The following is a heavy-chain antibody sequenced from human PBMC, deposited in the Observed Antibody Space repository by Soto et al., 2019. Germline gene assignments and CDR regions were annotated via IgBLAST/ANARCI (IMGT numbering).Heavy chain of an antibody. Sequence: PSETLSLTCTVYGGSISSYYWSWIRQPPGKGLEWIGYIYYSGSTNYNPSLKSRVTISVDTSKNQFSLKLSSVTAADTAVYYCAREPYYYDSSGYFGYYFDYWGQGTLVTVSS. D-gene: IGHD3-22*01. CDR2: IYYSGST. J-gene: IGHJ4*02. CDR1: GGSISSYY. CDR3: AREPYYYDSSGYFGYYFDY. V-gene: IGHV4-59*01.